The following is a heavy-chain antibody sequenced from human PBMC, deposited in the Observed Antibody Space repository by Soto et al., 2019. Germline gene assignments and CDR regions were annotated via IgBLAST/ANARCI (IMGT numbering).Heavy chain of an antibody. CDR1: GFSFSNHA. CDR3: AKNRATGYDPFDC. D-gene: IGHD5-12*01. V-gene: IGHV3-23*04. J-gene: IGHJ4*02. CDR2: ISGSGSGT. Sequence: EVQLVESGGGLVQPGGSLRLSCAASGFSFSNHAMTWVRQAPGKGLEWVSAISGSGSGTYYADSVKGRFTISRDNSTNTLYLQMNSLRVDDPAVYYCAKNRATGYDPFDCWGKGSLVTVSS.